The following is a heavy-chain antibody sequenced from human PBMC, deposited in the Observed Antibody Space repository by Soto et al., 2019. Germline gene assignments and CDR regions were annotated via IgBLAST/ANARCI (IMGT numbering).Heavy chain of an antibody. D-gene: IGHD6-13*01. CDR3: ARRRLDIAAAEDAFDL. CDR1: GYKFMSYW. J-gene: IGHJ3*01. CDR2: IYPEDSNT. V-gene: IGHV5-51*01. Sequence: GESLKISCRGSGYKFMSYWIAWVRQMPGKGVGWMGMIYPEDSNTRYSPSLQGQVTISADKSISTAHLQWSSLKASDTAMYYCARRRLDIAAAEDAFDLWGQGTMVTVSS.